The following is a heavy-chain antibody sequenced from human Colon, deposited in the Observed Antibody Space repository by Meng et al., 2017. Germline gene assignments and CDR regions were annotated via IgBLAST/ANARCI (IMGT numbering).Heavy chain of an antibody. CDR1: GYTFTHHG. Sequence: QLQLVQSGAEVKKPGASGRVSCKASGYTFTHHGISWIRQAPGQGLEWMGWISCYNGDTNYAQKLQGRVTMTTDTSTNTAYMDLRSLRSDDTAVYYCARERVATTAVDFWGLGTLVTVSS. CDR3: ARERVATTAVDF. D-gene: IGHD1-1*01. J-gene: IGHJ4*02. V-gene: IGHV1-18*01. CDR2: ISCYNGDT.